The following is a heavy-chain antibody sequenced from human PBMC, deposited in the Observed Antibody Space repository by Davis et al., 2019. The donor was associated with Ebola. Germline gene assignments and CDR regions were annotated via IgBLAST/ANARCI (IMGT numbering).Heavy chain of an antibody. D-gene: IGHD3-3*01. V-gene: IGHV3-11*04. CDR2: ISGSDGST. Sequence: GESLKISCAASGFTFSNAWMSWVRQAPGKGLEWVSLISGSDGSTYYADSVKGRFTISRDNAKNSLYLQMNSLRAEDTAVYYCARDLIFGAYYYGMDVWGKGTTVTVSS. J-gene: IGHJ6*04. CDR3: ARDLIFGAYYYGMDV. CDR1: GFTFSNAW.